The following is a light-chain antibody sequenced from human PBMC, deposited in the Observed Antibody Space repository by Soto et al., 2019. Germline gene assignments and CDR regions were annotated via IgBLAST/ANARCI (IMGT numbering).Light chain of an antibody. CDR1: QSVSSY. Sequence: EIVLTQSPATLSLSPGERATLSCRASQSVSSYLAWYQQKPGQAPRLLIYDASNRATGIPARFSGSGSGTDFTITINSLEPEDSAVYYCQQRSNWTSITFGQGTRLEIK. J-gene: IGKJ5*01. CDR3: QQRSNWTSIT. V-gene: IGKV3-11*01. CDR2: DAS.